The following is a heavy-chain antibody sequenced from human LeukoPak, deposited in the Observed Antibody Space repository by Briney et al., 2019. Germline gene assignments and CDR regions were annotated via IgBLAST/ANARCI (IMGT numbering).Heavy chain of an antibody. CDR2: ISWNSGTV. V-gene: IGHV3-9*01. CDR3: VKDVGRNYYYGMDV. J-gene: IGHJ6*02. Sequence: GGSLRLSCAASGFTFDVYAMHWVRQAPGKGLEWVSGISWNSGTVGYADSVKGRFTISRDNAKNSLYLQMNSLRAEDTALYYCVKDVGRNYYYGMDVWGQGTTVTVSS. CDR1: GFTFDVYA.